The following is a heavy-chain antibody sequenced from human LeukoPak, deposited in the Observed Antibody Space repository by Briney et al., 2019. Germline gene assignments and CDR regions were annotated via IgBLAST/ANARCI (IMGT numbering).Heavy chain of an antibody. CDR2: IYYSGST. V-gene: IGHV4-39*07. CDR1: GGSISSSSYY. D-gene: IGHD3-22*01. Sequence: SETLSLTCTVSGGSISSSSYYWGWIRQPPGKGLEWIGSIYYSGSTYYNPSLKSRVTISVDTSKNQFSLKLSSVTAADTAVYYCATNKYKYDISEETYYYYDIDVWGQGTAVTVSS. J-gene: IGHJ6*02. CDR3: ATNKYKYDISEETYYYYDIDV.